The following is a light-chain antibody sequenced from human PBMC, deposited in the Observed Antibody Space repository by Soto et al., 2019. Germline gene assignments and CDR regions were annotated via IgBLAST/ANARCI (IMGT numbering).Light chain of an antibody. CDR3: QQYGSSSYT. CDR1: QSVSSSY. CDR2: GAS. V-gene: IGKV3-20*01. J-gene: IGKJ2*01. Sequence: EIVLTQSPGALSLSPGERATLSCRASQSVSSSYLAWYQQKPGQAPRLLIYGASSRATGIPDRVSGSGSGTDFTLTISRLEPEDFAVYYCQQYGSSSYTFGQGTKLKIK.